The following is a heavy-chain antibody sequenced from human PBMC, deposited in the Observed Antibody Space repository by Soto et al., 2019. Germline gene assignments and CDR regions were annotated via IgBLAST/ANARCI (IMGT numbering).Heavy chain of an antibody. CDR1: EVTLGSFG. D-gene: IGHD2-15*01. J-gene: IGHJ6*02. CDR2: ISHDGTKK. Sequence: QVQLVESGGGVVQAGRSLRLSCVASEVTLGSFGANWLRQPPGKGLEWVAVISHDGTKKNYADYVRGRFTLSRDNSKSTVYLQMNSLRDEVTAVYYCAKDRGSSGGYGMDVWGQGTTVIVS. CDR3: AKDRGSSGGYGMDV. V-gene: IGHV3-30*18.